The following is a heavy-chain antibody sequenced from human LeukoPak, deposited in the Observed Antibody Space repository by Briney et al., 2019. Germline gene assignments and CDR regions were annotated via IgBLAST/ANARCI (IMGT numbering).Heavy chain of an antibody. CDR3: ARLAVAGHFDY. D-gene: IGHD6-19*01. Sequence: KPSETLSLTCTVSGGSISNSSYYWGWIRQPPGKGLEWIGSIYYSGSTYYNPSLKSRVTISVDASKNQFSLKLSSVTAADTAVYYCARLAVAGHFDYWGQGTLVTVSS. CDR2: IYYSGST. V-gene: IGHV4-39*01. CDR1: GGSISNSSYY. J-gene: IGHJ4*02.